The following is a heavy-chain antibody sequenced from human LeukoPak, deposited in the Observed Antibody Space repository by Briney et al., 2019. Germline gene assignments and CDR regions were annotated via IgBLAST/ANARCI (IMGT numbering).Heavy chain of an antibody. D-gene: IGHD3-10*01. J-gene: IGHJ2*01. CDR1: GYTFTSYG. CDR3: ARDHYSVLLWFGELXAYWYFDX. CDR2: ISAYNGNT. Sequence: ASVKVSCKASGYTFTSYGISWVRQAPGQGLEWMGWISAYNGNTNYAQKLQGRVTMTTDTSTSTAYMELRSLRSDDTAVYYCARDHYSVLLWFGELXAYWYFDXXXRXXXVXXSS. V-gene: IGHV1-18*01.